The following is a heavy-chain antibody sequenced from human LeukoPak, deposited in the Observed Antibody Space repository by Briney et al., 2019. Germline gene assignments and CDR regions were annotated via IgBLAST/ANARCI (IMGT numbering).Heavy chain of an antibody. V-gene: IGHV4-30-4*01. D-gene: IGHD3-10*01. Sequence: SQTLSLTCTVSGGSISSGDYYWSWIRQPPGKGLEWIGYIYYSGSTYYNPSLKSRVTISVDTSKNQFSLKLSSVTAADTAVYYCARVLYYGSGSYSNSFDPWGQGTLVTVSS. CDR3: ARVLYYGSGSYSNSFDP. J-gene: IGHJ5*02. CDR2: IYYSGST. CDR1: GGSISSGDYY.